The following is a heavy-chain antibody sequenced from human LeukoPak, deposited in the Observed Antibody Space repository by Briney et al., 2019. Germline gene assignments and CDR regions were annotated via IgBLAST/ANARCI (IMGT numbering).Heavy chain of an antibody. J-gene: IGHJ4*02. Sequence: QPGRSLRLSCAASGFTFSSYGMHWVRQAPGKGLEWVAVIWYDGSNKYYADSVKGRFTISRDNSKNTLYLQMNSLRAEDTAVYYCAREVGDGYNFFDYWGQGTLVTVSS. D-gene: IGHD5-24*01. V-gene: IGHV3-33*01. CDR3: AREVGDGYNFFDY. CDR2: IWYDGSNK. CDR1: GFTFSSYG.